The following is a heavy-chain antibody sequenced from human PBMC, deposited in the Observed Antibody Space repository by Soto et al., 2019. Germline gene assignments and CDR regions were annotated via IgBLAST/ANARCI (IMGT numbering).Heavy chain of an antibody. J-gene: IGHJ5*02. CDR3: ARHPQNNWFDP. CDR1: GASITSGGYY. CDR2: IYYSGFT. V-gene: IGHV4-31*03. Sequence: PSETLSLTCTVSGASITSGGYYWSWFRQAPWKGLEWIGYIYYSGFTYYNPSLKSRVTISVDTSKNQFSLKLSSVTAADTAVYYCARHPQNNWFDPWGQGTLVTVSS.